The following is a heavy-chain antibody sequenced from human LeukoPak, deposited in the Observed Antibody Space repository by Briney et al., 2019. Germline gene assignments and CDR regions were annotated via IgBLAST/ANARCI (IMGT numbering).Heavy chain of an antibody. D-gene: IGHD3-10*01. J-gene: IGHJ5*02. CDR1: GGSISSSSYY. Sequence: SETLSLTCTVSGGSISSSSYYWGWIRQPPGKGLEWLGSIYYSGSTYYNPSLKSRVTISVDTSKNQFSLKLSSVTAADTAVYYCARVGVLLWFGESLNWFDPWGQGTLVTVSS. CDR2: IYYSGST. V-gene: IGHV4-39*01. CDR3: ARVGVLLWFGESLNWFDP.